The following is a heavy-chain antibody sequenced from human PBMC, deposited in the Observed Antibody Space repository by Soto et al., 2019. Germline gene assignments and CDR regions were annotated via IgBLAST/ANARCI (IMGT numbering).Heavy chain of an antibody. CDR2: ISGSGGST. D-gene: IGHD7-27*01. V-gene: IGHV3-23*01. J-gene: IGHJ4*02. CDR1: GFTFIIFA. Sequence: GGSLRLSFASSGFTFIIFAMSWVRQSPGKGLEWVSTISGSGGSTYYADAVKGRFTISRDNSMGTLYLQMKSLRVEDTAIYYCAKEVSLGSTVDLGYWGQGALVTVSS. CDR3: AKEVSLGSTVDLGY.